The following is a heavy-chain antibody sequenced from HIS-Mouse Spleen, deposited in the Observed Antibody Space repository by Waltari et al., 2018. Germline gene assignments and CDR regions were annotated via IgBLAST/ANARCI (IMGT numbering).Heavy chain of an antibody. CDR2: INHSGST. V-gene: IGHV4-34*01. Sequence: QVQLQQWGAGLLKPSETLSLTCAVYGGSFSGYYWSWIRQPPGKGLEWIGEINHSGSTNYNQSLKSRVTISVDTSKNQFSLKLSSVTAADTAVYYCARMGHASGSYGDYWGQGTLVTVSS. CDR1: GGSFSGYY. D-gene: IGHD1-26*01. J-gene: IGHJ4*02. CDR3: ARMGHASGSYGDY.